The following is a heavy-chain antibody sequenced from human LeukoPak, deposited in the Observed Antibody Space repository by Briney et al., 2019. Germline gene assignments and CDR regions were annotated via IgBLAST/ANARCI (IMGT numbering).Heavy chain of an antibody. V-gene: IGHV4-39*01. CDR1: GGSISSSSYY. CDR2: IYYSGST. J-gene: IGHJ5*02. D-gene: IGHD6-13*01. Sequence: PSETLSLTCTVSGGSISSSSYYWGWIRQPPGKGLEWIGSIYYSGSTYYNPSLKSRVTISVDTSKNQFSLKLSSVTAADTAVYYCASQQAAGTGGGWFDPWGQGTLVTVSS. CDR3: ASQQAAGTGGGWFDP.